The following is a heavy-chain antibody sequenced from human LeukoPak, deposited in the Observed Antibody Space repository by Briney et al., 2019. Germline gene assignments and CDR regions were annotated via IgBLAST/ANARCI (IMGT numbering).Heavy chain of an antibody. CDR1: GFTFGSYA. CDR3: ARDRLTTVTTFHFDY. CDR2: ISGSGGST. Sequence: GGSLRLSCAASGFTFGSYAMSWVRQAPGKGLEWVSAISGSGGSTYYADSVKGRFTISRDNSKNTLYLQMSSLSAEDTAMYYCARDRLTTVTTFHFDYWGQGTLVTVSS. D-gene: IGHD4-17*01. V-gene: IGHV3-23*01. J-gene: IGHJ4*02.